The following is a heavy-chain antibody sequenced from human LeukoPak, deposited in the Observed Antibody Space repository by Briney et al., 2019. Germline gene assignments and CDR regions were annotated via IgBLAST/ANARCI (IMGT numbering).Heavy chain of an antibody. Sequence: PGGSLRLSCAASGFTFSSYSMNWVRQAPGTGLEWVSYISSSSSTIYYADSVKGRFTISRDNAKNSLYLQMNGLRAEDTAVYYCARTGYGDLWGQGTLVTVSS. CDR2: ISSSSSTI. D-gene: IGHD5-18*01. V-gene: IGHV3-48*04. J-gene: IGHJ4*02. CDR1: GFTFSSYS. CDR3: ARTGYGDL.